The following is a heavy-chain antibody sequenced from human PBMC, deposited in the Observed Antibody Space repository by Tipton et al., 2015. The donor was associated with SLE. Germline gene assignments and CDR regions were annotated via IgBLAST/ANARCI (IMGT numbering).Heavy chain of an antibody. J-gene: IGHJ5*02. CDR1: GGSITSSNYY. D-gene: IGHD3-10*01. CDR3: TGGSDNWFDP. V-gene: IGHV4-39*03. Sequence: TLSLTCTVSGGSITSSNYYWGWIRQPPGKGLEWIGSLYYSGSTYYNPSRKSRVTISVDTSKNQFSLKLSSVTAADTAVHYFTGGSDNWFDPWGQGTLVTVSS. CDR2: LYYSGST.